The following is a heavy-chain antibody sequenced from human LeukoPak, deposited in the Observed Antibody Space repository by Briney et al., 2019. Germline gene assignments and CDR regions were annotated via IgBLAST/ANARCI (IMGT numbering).Heavy chain of an antibody. Sequence: GGSLRLSCAASGFSFSTYGMHWVRQAPGKELEWVTVISYDGSDKYYADSVKGRFTISRDNSRNTLYLQMNSLRVEDTAVYYWAKEVGTFTLDYWGKGPLVTVS. D-gene: IGHD1-26*01. CDR2: ISYDGSDK. CDR3: AKEVGTFTLDY. V-gene: IGHV3-30*18. CDR1: GFSFSTYG. J-gene: IGHJ4*02.